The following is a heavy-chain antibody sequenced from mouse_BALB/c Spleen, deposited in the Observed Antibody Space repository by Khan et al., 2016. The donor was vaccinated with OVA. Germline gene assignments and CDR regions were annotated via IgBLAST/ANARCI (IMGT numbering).Heavy chain of an antibody. V-gene: IGHV9-3-1*01. D-gene: IGHD2-10*01. Sequence: QIQLVQSGPEMKKPGETVKISCKASGYTFTNYGMNWVKQSPGKALKWMGWINPFTGEPTYADDFKGRFAFSLETSASTAYLQLNNLKNEDTATSCCASHPYFAYCLDHWGQGTSVTVSS. CDR2: INPFTGEP. CDR1: GYTFTNYG. J-gene: IGHJ4*01. CDR3: ASHPYFAYCLDH.